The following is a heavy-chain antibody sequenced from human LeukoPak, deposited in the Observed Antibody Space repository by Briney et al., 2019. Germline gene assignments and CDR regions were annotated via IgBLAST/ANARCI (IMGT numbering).Heavy chain of an antibody. D-gene: IGHD6-19*01. V-gene: IGHV4-61*01. J-gene: IGHJ5*02. CDR1: GGSISSGSYY. Sequence: PSQTLSLTCTVSGGSISSGSYYWSWIRQPPGKGLEWIGYIYYSGSTNYNPSLKSRVTISVDTSKNQFSLKLSSVTAADTAVYYCATAVKGWFDPWGQGTLVTVSS. CDR2: IYYSGST. CDR3: ATAVKGWFDP.